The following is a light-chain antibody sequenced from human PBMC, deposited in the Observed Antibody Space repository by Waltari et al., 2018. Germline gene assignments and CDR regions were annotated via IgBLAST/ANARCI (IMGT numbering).Light chain of an antibody. J-gene: IGKJ4*01. V-gene: IGKV4-1*01. Sequence: DIVMTQSPDSLAVSLGETATIICQSSQSVLFSSNHNNYLAWYQQKPGQAPKLLIYWASTRESGVPDRFSGSGSGTDFTLTISSLQAEDVAIYYCQQYSSLPLTFGGGTKVEIK. CDR2: WAS. CDR3: QQYSSLPLT. CDR1: QSVLFSSNHNNY.